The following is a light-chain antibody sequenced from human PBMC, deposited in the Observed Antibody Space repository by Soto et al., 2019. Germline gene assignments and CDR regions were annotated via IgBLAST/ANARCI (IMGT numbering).Light chain of an antibody. J-gene: IGKJ4*01. CDR1: QDIAGY. Sequence: IQMTQSPSSLSASVGDRVTITCRASQDIAGYLAWYQHKPGRAPELLIHAASSLQSGVPSRFSGSGSGTDCTLTISCLQSEDVATYYCQQYYSYPLTFGGGTKVDIK. V-gene: IGKV1-8*01. CDR3: QQYYSYPLT. CDR2: AAS.